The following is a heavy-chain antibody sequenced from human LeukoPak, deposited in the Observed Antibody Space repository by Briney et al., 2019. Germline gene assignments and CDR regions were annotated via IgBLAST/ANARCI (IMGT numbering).Heavy chain of an antibody. CDR2: IKQDGSET. CDR3: TRTVGATPFDN. V-gene: IGHV3-7*01. CDR1: GFTFSSYC. J-gene: IGHJ4*02. Sequence: PGGSLRLSCGTSGFTFSSYCMSWVRRAPGKGLEWVANIKQDGSETYYADSVKGRFTISRDNAQNSVHLQMNSLRAEDTNVYFCTRTVGATPFDNWGQGTLVTVSS. D-gene: IGHD1-26*01.